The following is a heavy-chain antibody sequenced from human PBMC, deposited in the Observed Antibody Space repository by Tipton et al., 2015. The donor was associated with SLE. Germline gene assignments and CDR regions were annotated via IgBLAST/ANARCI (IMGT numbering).Heavy chain of an antibody. J-gene: IGHJ4*02. V-gene: IGHV4-61*02. Sequence: TLSLTCTVSGGSISSGSYYWSWIRQPAGKGLEWIGRIYTSGSTNYNPSLKSRLTISVDTSKDQFSLRLTSVTAADTAVYYCARGSPTGTTRLDYWGRGTLVTVSS. D-gene: IGHD1-7*01. CDR1: GGSISSGSYY. CDR2: IYTSGST. CDR3: ARGSPTGTTRLDY.